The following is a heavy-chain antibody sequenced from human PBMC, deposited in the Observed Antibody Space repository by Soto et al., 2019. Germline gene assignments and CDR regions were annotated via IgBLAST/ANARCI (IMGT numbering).Heavy chain of an antibody. D-gene: IGHD3-3*01. V-gene: IGHV3-13*01. CDR1: GFTFSSYD. J-gene: IGHJ4*02. Sequence: VGSLRLSCAASGFTFSSYDMHWVRQATGKGLEWVSAIGAGGETYYADSVKGRFSISRDNAQSSLYLQMNSLRDEDTAVYYCARVRSGGDFDYWGQGTLVTVSS. CDR3: ARVRSGGDFDY. CDR2: IGAGGET.